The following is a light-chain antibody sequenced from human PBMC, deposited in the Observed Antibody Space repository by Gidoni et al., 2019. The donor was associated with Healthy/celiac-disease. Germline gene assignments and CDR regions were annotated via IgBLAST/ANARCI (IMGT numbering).Light chain of an antibody. V-gene: IGLV2-11*01. CDR3: CSYAGSYTFGVV. CDR2: DVS. J-gene: IGLJ3*02. Sequence: QSALTQPRSAAAAPGRPVTISCTGTSSEVGGYTYVSWYQQHPDKAPTLMISDVSKRPSGVPDRFSGSKSGSTATLTISGLQAEDEADYYCCSYAGSYTFGVVFGGGTKLTVL. CDR1: SSEVGGYTY.